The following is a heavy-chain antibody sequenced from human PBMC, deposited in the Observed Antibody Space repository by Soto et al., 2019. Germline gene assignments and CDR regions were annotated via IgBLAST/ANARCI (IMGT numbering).Heavy chain of an antibody. D-gene: IGHD3-3*01. J-gene: IGHJ4*02. CDR1: GFSLTTSGVG. Sequence: QITLNESGPPVVKPTETLTLTCTFSGFSLTTSGVGVGCVRQSPGKAPEWLAFIYWDDDKRYSTSLKSMLTITKDTSKTQVVLTLANVDPADTATYYCAHRVLRAVFGLVTTTAIYFDFWGQGTPVVVSS. CDR2: IYWDDDK. V-gene: IGHV2-5*02. CDR3: AHRVLRAVFGLVTTTAIYFDF.